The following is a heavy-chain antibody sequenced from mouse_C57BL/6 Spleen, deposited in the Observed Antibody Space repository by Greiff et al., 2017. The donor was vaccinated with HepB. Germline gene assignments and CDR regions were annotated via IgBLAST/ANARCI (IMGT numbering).Heavy chain of an antibody. D-gene: IGHD4-1*01. Sequence: QVQLQQSGAELARPGASVKLSCKASGYTFTSYGISWVKQRTGQGLEWIGEIYPRSGNTYYNEKFKGKATLTADKSSSTAYMELRSLTSEDSAVYFCARYGLGRYYFDYWGQGTTLTVSS. J-gene: IGHJ2*01. CDR1: GYTFTSYG. V-gene: IGHV1-81*01. CDR2: IYPRSGNT. CDR3: ARYGLGRYYFDY.